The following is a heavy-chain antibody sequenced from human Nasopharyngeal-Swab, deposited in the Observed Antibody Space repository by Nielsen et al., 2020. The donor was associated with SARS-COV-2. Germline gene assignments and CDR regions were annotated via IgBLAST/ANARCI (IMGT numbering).Heavy chain of an antibody. V-gene: IGHV1-46*01. J-gene: IGHJ4*02. Sequence: ARDARGQGLEWMGIINPSGDTASYAQKFQGRVTMTRDTSTSTVYMELSSLRSEDTAVYYCAREDIVGPLLDYWGQGALVTVSS. CDR3: AREDIVGPLLDY. D-gene: IGHD1-26*01. CDR2: INPSGDTA.